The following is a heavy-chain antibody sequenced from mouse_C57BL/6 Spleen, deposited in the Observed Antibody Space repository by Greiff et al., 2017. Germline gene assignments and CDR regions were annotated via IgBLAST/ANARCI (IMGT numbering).Heavy chain of an antibody. J-gene: IGHJ4*01. CDR3: ARGTTVPRYAMDY. CDR1: GYTFTSYW. V-gene: IGHV1-59*01. CDR2: IDPSDSYT. Sequence: QVQLQQPGAELVRPGTSVKLSCKASGYTFTSYWMHWVKQRPGQGLEWIGVIDPSDSYTNYNQKFKGKATLTVDKSSSTAYMQLSSLTSEDSAVYYCARGTTVPRYAMDYWGQGTSVTVSS. D-gene: IGHD1-1*01.